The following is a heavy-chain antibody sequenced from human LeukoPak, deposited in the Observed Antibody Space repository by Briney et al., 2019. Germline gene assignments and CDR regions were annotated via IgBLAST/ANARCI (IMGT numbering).Heavy chain of an antibody. J-gene: IGHJ3*02. CDR2: ISYDGSNK. V-gene: IGHV3-30*18. CDR3: AKSRPTDAFDI. CDR1: GFTFSDYY. Sequence: GGSLRLSCAASGFTFSDYYMSWVRQAPGKGLEWVAVISYDGSNKYYADSVKGRFTISRDNSKNTLYLQMNSLRAEDTAVYYCAKSRPTDAFDIWGQGTMVTVSS.